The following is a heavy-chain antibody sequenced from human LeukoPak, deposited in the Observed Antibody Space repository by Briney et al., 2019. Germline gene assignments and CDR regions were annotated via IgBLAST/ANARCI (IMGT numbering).Heavy chain of an antibody. D-gene: IGHD3-22*01. J-gene: IGHJ3*02. V-gene: IGHV1-18*01. CDR1: GYTFTSYG. CDR2: IIAYNGNT. CDR3: ARARYYDSSGYYYVDAFDI. Sequence: ASVTVSCKSSGYTFTSYGISWVRQAPGQGLEWMGWIIAYNGNTNHAQKLQGRVTMTTDTSTSTAYMALRSLRSDDTAVYYCARARYYDSSGYYYVDAFDIWGQGTMVTVSS.